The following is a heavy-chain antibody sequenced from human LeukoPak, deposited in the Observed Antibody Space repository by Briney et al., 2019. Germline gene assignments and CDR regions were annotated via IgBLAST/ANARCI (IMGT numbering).Heavy chain of an antibody. V-gene: IGHV1-2*02. J-gene: IGHJ4*02. CDR3: ARDLPLVGQWLAINFDY. D-gene: IGHD6-19*01. Sequence: ASVKVSCKASGYTFTGYYMHWVRQAPGQGLEWMGWINPNSGGTNYAQKFQGRVTMTRDTSISTAYMELRSLGSDDTAVYYCARDLPLVGQWLAINFDYWGQGTLVTVSS. CDR1: GYTFTGYY. CDR2: INPNSGGT.